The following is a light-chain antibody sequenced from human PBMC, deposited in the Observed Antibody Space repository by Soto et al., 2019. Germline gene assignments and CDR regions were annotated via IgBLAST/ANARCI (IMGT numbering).Light chain of an antibody. CDR2: DAS. V-gene: IGKV3D-20*02. CDR3: QQRSNWPPIT. CDR1: QGVSSSY. J-gene: IGKJ5*01. Sequence: EIVLTQSPATLSLSPGEGATLSCGASQGVSSSYLAWYQQKPGQAPRLLIYDASSRATGIPDRFSGSGSGTDFTLTISRLEPEDFAVYYCQQRSNWPPITFGQGTRLEIK.